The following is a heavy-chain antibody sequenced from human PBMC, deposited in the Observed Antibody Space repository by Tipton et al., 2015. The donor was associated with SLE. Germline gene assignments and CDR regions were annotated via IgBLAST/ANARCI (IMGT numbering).Heavy chain of an antibody. CDR1: GGTFSSYA. CDR2: IIPIFGTA. D-gene: IGHD6-19*01. V-gene: IGHV1-69*06. Sequence: QLVQSGAEVKKPGSSVKVSCKASGGTFSSYAISWVRQAPGQGLEWMGGIIPIFGTANYAQKFQGKVTITADKSTSTAYMELSSLRSEDTAVYYCARVGAQWLVPAFDIWGQGTMVTVSS. J-gene: IGHJ3*02. CDR3: ARVGAQWLVPAFDI.